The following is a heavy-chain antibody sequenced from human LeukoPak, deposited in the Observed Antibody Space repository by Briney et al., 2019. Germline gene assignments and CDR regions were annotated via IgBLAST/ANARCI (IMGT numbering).Heavy chain of an antibody. CDR2: ISSSSTYI. D-gene: IGHD4/OR15-4a*01. CDR1: TFTLSSYT. V-gene: IGHV3-21*01. Sequence: GGSLRPSCAASTFTLSSYTMNWVRQAPGKGLEWVSSISSSSTYINYADSVKGRFTISRDNAKNSMALQMNSLRAEDTAVYYCARVRFAGPQAFDIWGQGTMVTVAS. J-gene: IGHJ3*02. CDR3: ARVRFAGPQAFDI.